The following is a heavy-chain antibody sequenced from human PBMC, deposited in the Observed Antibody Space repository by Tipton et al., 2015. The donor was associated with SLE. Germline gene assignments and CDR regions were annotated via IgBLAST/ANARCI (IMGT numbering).Heavy chain of an antibody. V-gene: IGHV4-4*02. CDR1: GGSIISSSW. D-gene: IGHD1-26*01. CDR3: ASGIRTFDY. Sequence: GLVKPSGTLSLTCAVSGGSIISSSWWSWVRQPPGKGLEWIGDIYHSESPNYNPSLKSRVTISIDKSKNQFSLKLSSVAAADTAVYYCASGIRTFDYWGQGTLVTVSS. CDR2: IYHSESP. J-gene: IGHJ4*02.